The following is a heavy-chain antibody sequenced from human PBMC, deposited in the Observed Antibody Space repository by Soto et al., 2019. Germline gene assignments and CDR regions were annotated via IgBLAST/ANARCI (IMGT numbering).Heavy chain of an antibody. V-gene: IGHV4-34*01. CDR2: INHSGST. CDR1: GGSFSVYY. J-gene: IGHJ6*02. Sequence: SETLSLTCAVYGGSFSVYYWSWIRQPPGKGLEWIGEINHSGSTNYNPSLKSRVTISVDTSKNQFSLKLSSVTAADTAVYYCARDFVVPAAMSLDRYYYYGMDVWGQGTTHT. D-gene: IGHD2-2*01. CDR3: ARDFVVPAAMSLDRYYYYGMDV.